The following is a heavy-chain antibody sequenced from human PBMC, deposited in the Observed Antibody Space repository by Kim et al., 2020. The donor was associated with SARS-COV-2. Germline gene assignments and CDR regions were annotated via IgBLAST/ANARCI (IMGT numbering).Heavy chain of an antibody. V-gene: IGHV3-30*18. J-gene: IGHJ3*02. CDR3: AKAAAVAGTFRAFDM. CDR1: GFTFSTYG. Sequence: GGSLRLSCAVSGFTFSTYGMHWVRQAPGKGLEWAAVISYDGSNKYYADSVKGRFTISRDNSKNTLYLQMNSLRAEDTAVYYCAKAAAVAGTFRAFDMWGQGTMVTVSS. D-gene: IGHD6-19*01. CDR2: ISYDGSNK.